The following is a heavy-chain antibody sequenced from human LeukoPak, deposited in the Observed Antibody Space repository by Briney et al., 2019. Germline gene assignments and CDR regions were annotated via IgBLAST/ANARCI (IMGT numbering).Heavy chain of an antibody. J-gene: IGHJ6*03. CDR2: ISSSSSYI. D-gene: IGHD3-10*01. V-gene: IGHV3-21*01. CDR1: GFTFSSYS. CDR3: ARDQGITMVRGVKPYYYYYMDV. Sequence: PGGSLRLSCAASGFTFSSYSMTWVRPAPGKGLVWVSSISSSSSYIYHADSVKGRFTISRDNAKNSLYLQMNSLRAEDTAVYYCARDQGITMVRGVKPYYYYYMDVWGKGTTVTVSS.